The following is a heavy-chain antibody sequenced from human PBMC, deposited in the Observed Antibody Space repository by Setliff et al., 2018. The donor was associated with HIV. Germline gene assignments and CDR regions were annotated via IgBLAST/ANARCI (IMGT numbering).Heavy chain of an antibody. V-gene: IGHV4-61*10. Sequence: SETLSLTCSVSAGSISSGRYYWSWIRQPAGKGLEWIGYIYYSGSTNYNPSLRSRVTISLDTSKNQFSLKLRSVTAADTAVYYCARPGQSCTNGVCYQYWGQGTLVTVSS. J-gene: IGHJ4*02. CDR2: IYYSGST. CDR3: ARPGQSCTNGVCYQY. D-gene: IGHD2-8*01. CDR1: AGSISSGRYY.